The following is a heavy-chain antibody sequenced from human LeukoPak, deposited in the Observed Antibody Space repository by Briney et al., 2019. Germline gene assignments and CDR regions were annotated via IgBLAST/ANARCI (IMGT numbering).Heavy chain of an antibody. Sequence: GGSLRLSCAASGFTFGNYAMTWVRQAPGKGLEWVSSITSSWTPYYADSVQGRFTISRDNSKNTLSLQMNSLRAEDTAAYYCAKFDFWSSYYMDRDFASWCQGTLVTVSS. CDR3: AKFDFWSSYYMDRDFAS. D-gene: IGHD3-3*01. CDR2: ITSSWTP. V-gene: IGHV3-23*01. CDR1: GFTFGNYA. J-gene: IGHJ4*02.